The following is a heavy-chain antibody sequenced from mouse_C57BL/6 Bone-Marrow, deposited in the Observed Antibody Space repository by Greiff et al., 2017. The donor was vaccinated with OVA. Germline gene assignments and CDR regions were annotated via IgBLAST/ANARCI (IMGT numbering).Heavy chain of an antibody. Sequence: DVQLVESGGGLVKPGGSLKLSCAASGFTFSSYTMSWVRQTPEKRLEWVATISGGGGNTYYPDSVKGRFTISRDNATNTLYLQMSSLRSEDTALYYCARHRYYGSGAYCAMDYWGQGTSVTVSS. D-gene: IGHD1-1*01. CDR3: ARHRYYGSGAYCAMDY. CDR2: ISGGGGNT. J-gene: IGHJ4*01. CDR1: GFTFSSYT. V-gene: IGHV5-9*01.